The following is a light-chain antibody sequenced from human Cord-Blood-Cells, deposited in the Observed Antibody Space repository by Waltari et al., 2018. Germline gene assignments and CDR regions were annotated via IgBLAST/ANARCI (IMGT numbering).Light chain of an antibody. CDR2: WAS. Sequence: EIVMTQSPDSLAVSLGERAIINCKSSQSVLYSSNNKNYLAWYQQKPGQPPKLLIYWASTRESGVPDRFSGSGSGTDFTLTISSLQAEDVAVYYCQQYYSTPQTFGQGTKVEIK. V-gene: IGKV4-1*01. CDR3: QQYYSTPQT. CDR1: QSVLYSSNNKNY. J-gene: IGKJ1*01.